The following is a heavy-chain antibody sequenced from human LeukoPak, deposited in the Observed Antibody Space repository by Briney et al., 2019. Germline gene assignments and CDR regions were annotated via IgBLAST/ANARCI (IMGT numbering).Heavy chain of an antibody. CDR1: GYTFTSYD. Sequence: GASVKVSCKASGYTFTSYDINWVRQATGQGLEWMGWMNPNSGNTGYAQKFQGRVTMTRNTSISTDYMELSSLRSEDTAVYYCAGGGYRGYDERGEVDYWGQGTLVTVSS. CDR2: MNPNSGNT. V-gene: IGHV1-8*01. D-gene: IGHD5-12*01. CDR3: AGGGYRGYDERGEVDY. J-gene: IGHJ4*02.